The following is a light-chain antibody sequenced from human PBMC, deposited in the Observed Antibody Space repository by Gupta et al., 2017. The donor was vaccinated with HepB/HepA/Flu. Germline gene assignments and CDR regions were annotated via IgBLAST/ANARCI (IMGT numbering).Light chain of an antibody. Sequence: SALTQPASVSVSPGQSITIPCTGTNRDVGGYNYVSWYQQHPGTAPKLFSWDVGNRPAGVANRVSGSKSGNTESLTISGLQAEDEAYYDSSSYTSSGTVVFGGGTKLTVL. CDR3: SSYTSSGTVV. V-gene: IGLV2-14*03. J-gene: IGLJ3*02. CDR2: DVG. CDR1: NRDVGGYNY.